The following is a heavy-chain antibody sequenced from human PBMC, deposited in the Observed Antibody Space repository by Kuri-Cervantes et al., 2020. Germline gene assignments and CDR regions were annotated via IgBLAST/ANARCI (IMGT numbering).Heavy chain of an antibody. V-gene: IGHV3-74*01. CDR1: GFTFTSYW. D-gene: IGHD2-2*01. CDR3: ARDQSSTGRGGMDV. J-gene: IGHJ6*02. Sequence: GGSLRLSCEASGFTFTSYWMHWVRQAPGKGLVWVSHIKSDGSSTRYADSAKGRFTISRDNAKNTLYPQMNSLRAEDTAVYYCARDQSSTGRGGMDVWGQGTTVTVSS. CDR2: IKSDGSST.